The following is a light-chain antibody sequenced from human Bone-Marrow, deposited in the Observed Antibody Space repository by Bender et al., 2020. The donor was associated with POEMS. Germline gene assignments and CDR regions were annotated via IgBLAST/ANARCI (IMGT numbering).Light chain of an antibody. V-gene: IGLV1-40*01. Sequence: QSVLTQPPSVSGAPGQRVTISCTGSSSNTGSGYDINWYQHLPGTAPKLLIYGYNNRPSGVPDRFSGSKSGTSAYLSITVLQVEDEGDYYCQSYDNSLGGWVFGGGTKLTVL. CDR3: QSYDNSLGGWV. CDR1: SSNTGSGYD. J-gene: IGLJ3*02. CDR2: GYN.